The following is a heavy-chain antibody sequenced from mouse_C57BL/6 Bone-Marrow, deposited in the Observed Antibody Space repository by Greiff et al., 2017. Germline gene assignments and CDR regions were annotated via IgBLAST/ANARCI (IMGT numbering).Heavy chain of an antibody. V-gene: IGHV1-61*01. CDR1: GYTFTSYW. CDR3: ARPHYDGDY. Sequence: QVQLQQPGAELVRPGSSVKLSFKASGYTFTSYWMDWVKPRPGQGLEWIGNIYPSDSETHYNQKFQDKATLTVDKSSSTAYMQRISLTSEDSAVYYCARPHYDGDYWGQGTTLTVSS. D-gene: IGHD1-2*01. CDR2: IYPSDSET. J-gene: IGHJ2*01.